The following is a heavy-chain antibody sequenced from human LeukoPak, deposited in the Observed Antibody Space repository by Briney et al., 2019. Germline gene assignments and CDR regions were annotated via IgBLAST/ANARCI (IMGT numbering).Heavy chain of an antibody. Sequence: GGSLRLSCAASGFTFSGSAMHWVRQASGKGLEWVGRIRSKANSYATAYAASVKGSFTISRDDSKNTAYLQMNSLKTEDTAVYYCTRRQTDDSSGYYGYWGQGTLVTVSS. CDR2: IRSKANSYAT. CDR3: TRRQTDDSSGYYGY. D-gene: IGHD3-22*01. J-gene: IGHJ4*02. V-gene: IGHV3-73*01. CDR1: GFTFSGSA.